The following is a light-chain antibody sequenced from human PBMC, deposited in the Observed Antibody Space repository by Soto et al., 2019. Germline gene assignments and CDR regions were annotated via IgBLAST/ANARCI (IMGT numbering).Light chain of an antibody. V-gene: IGLV2-14*01. J-gene: IGLJ1*01. Sequence: QSVLTQPAPVSGSPGQSIAISRPGTRSEIGAYDYVSWYQQHPDKAPKLIIYEVTKRPSGVSTRFSGSKSGNTASLTISGLQAEDEGDYYCGSHTSGSTRVFGTGTKVTVL. CDR2: EVT. CDR3: GSHTSGSTRV. CDR1: RSEIGAYDY.